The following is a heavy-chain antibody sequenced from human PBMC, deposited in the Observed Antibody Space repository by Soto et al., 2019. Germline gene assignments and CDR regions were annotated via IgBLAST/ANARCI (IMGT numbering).Heavy chain of an antibody. CDR2: IYYSGST. Sequence: SETLSLTCTVSGDSISTYYWSWIRQPPGKGLEWIGYIYYSGSTNYNPSLKSRVTISVDTSKNQFSLKLSSVTAADTAVYYCARGWAVAVHFDYWGQGTLVTVSS. CDR3: ARGWAVAVHFDY. CDR1: GDSISTYY. D-gene: IGHD6-19*01. V-gene: IGHV4-59*01. J-gene: IGHJ4*02.